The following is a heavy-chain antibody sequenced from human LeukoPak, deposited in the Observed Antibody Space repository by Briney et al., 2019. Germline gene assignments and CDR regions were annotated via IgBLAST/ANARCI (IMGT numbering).Heavy chain of an antibody. J-gene: IGHJ4*02. V-gene: IGHV1-69*04. CDR1: GYTFTGYY. Sequence: GASVKVSCKTSGYTFTGYYIHWVRQAPGQGLEWMGRIIPILGIANYAQKFQGRVTITADKSTSTAYMELSSLRSEDTAVYYCARGQGIFGYWGQGTLVTVSS. CDR3: ARGQGIFGY. CDR2: IIPILGIA. D-gene: IGHD2-15*01.